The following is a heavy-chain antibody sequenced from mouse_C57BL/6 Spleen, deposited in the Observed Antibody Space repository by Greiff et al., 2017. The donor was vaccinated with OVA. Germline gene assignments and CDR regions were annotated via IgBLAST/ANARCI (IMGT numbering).Heavy chain of an antibody. CDR2: INPNNGGT. D-gene: IGHD2-12*01. Sequence: VQLQQSGPELVKPGASVKMSCKASGYTFTDYNMHWVKQSHGKSLEWIGYINPNNGGTSYNQKFKGKATLTVNKSSSTAYMDLRSLTSEDSAVYYCARGAYDGRAWFAYWGQGTLVTVSA. CDR3: ARGAYDGRAWFAY. J-gene: IGHJ3*01. V-gene: IGHV1-22*01. CDR1: GYTFTDYN.